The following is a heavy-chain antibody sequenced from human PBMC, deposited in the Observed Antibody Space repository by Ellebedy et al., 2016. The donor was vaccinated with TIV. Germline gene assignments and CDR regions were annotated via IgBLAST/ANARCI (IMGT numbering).Heavy chain of an antibody. CDR3: AREFSALWFGESLSGMDV. J-gene: IGHJ6*02. CDR2: ISAYNGNT. V-gene: IGHV1-18*01. D-gene: IGHD3-10*01. Sequence: ASVKVSCKASGYTFTSYGITWVRQAPGQGLEWMGWISAYNGNTNYAQKLQGRVTMTTDTSTSTAYMELRSLRSDDTAGYYCAREFSALWFGESLSGMDVWGQGTTVTVSS. CDR1: GYTFTSYG.